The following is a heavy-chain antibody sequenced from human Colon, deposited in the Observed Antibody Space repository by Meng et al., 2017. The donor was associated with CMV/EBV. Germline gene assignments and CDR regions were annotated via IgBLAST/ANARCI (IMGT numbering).Heavy chain of an antibody. CDR2: IYWSGNS. D-gene: IGHD2-2*02. CDR1: GGPISSGGYY. Sequence: QVQLQESGPGLVKPSQTLSLTCAVSGGPISSGGYYWSWVRQPPGRGLEWIGNIYWSGNSYSNPSLKSRVSMSVETSQNQFSLKLTSVTAADTAVYYCARVSITQYHFEYWGQGTLVTVSS. V-gene: IGHV4-30-4*01. CDR3: ARVSITQYHFEY. J-gene: IGHJ4*02.